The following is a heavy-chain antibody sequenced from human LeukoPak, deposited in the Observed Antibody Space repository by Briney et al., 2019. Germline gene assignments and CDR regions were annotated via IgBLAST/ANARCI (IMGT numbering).Heavy chain of an antibody. Sequence: ASVKVSCKTSGYTFTGYYMHWVRQAPGQGLEWMGWINPNNGGTNYAKRFQGRVTLTRDTSINTAYMDLSNLKSDDTAVYYCARTLISGIVAGLDYWGQGTLVTVSS. CDR2: INPNNGGT. CDR1: GYTFTGYY. D-gene: IGHD1-26*01. V-gene: IGHV1-2*02. CDR3: ARTLISGIVAGLDY. J-gene: IGHJ4*02.